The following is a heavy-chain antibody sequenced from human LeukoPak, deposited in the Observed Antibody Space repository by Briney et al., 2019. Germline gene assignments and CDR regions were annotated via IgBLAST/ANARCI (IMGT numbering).Heavy chain of an antibody. CDR2: ISSSGSTI. V-gene: IGHV3-11*01. J-gene: IGHJ3*02. CDR3: ARCTYYYDSSGPTDAFDI. CDR1: GFTFSDYY. D-gene: IGHD3-22*01. Sequence: PGGSLRLSYAASGFTFSDYYMSWIRQAPGKGLEWVSYISSSGSTIYYADSVKGRLTISRDNAKNSLYLQMNSLRAEDTAVYYCARCTYYYDSSGPTDAFDIWGQGTMVTVSS.